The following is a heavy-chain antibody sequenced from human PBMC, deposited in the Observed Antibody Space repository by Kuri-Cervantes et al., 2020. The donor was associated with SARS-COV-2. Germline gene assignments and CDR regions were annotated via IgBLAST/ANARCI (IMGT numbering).Heavy chain of an antibody. Sequence: KVSCKGSGYSFTSYWIGWVRQMPGKGLEWMGIIYLGDSDTRYSPSFQGQVTISADKSISTAYLQWSSLKASDTAKYYCARLPPNCSGGSCYDGYYYYGMDVWGQGTTVTVSS. CDR2: IYLGDSDT. CDR3: ARLPPNCSGGSCYDGYYYYGMDV. CDR1: GYSFTSYW. D-gene: IGHD2-15*01. V-gene: IGHV5-51*01. J-gene: IGHJ6*02.